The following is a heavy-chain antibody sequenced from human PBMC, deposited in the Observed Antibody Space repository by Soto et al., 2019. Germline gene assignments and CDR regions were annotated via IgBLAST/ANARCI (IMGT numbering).Heavy chain of an antibody. D-gene: IGHD6-19*01. CDR1: GYTFTSYG. J-gene: IGHJ6*02. CDR3: ARDSGPFVAGAGASIYYYGMDV. CDR2: ISAYNGNT. V-gene: IGHV1-18*04. Sequence: QVQLVQSGAEVKKPGASVKVSCKASGYTFTSYGISWVRQAPGQGLEWMGWISAYNGNTNYAQKLQGRVTMTTDTPTSTAYMELRSRRSDDTAVDYWARDSGPFVAGAGASIYYYGMDVWGQGTTVTVSS.